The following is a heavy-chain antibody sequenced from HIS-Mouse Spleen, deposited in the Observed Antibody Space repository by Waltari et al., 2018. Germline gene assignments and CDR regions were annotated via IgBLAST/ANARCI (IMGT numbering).Heavy chain of an antibody. CDR3: AKIPRNLVVVAATPGDNDAFDI. CDR1: GFTFSSYG. CDR2: ISYDGSNK. J-gene: IGHJ3*02. Sequence: QVQLVESGGGVVQPGRSLRLSCAASGFTFSSYGMHWVRQAPGKGLEWVAVISYDGSNKYYADSVKGRFTISRDNSKNTLYLQMNSLRAEDTAVYYCAKIPRNLVVVAATPGDNDAFDIWGQGTMVTVSS. D-gene: IGHD2-15*01. V-gene: IGHV3-30*18.